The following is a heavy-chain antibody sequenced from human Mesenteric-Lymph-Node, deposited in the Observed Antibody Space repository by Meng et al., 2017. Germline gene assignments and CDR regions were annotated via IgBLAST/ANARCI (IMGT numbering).Heavy chain of an antibody. D-gene: IGHD6-19*01. CDR2: IIPIFGTA. Sequence: SVKVSCKASGGTFSSYAISWVRQAPGQGLEWMGGIIPIFGTANYAQKFQGRVTITTDESTSTAYMELSSLRSEDTAVYYCARKHSSGWFYYYYGMDVWGQGTTVTVSS. V-gene: IGHV1-69*05. CDR1: GGTFSSYA. J-gene: IGHJ6*02. CDR3: ARKHSSGWFYYYYGMDV.